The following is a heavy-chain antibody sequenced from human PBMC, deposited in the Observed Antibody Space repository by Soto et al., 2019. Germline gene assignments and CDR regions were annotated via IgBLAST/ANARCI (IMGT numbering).Heavy chain of an antibody. V-gene: IGHV4-59*01. Sequence: TSETLSLTCTVSGGSISSYYWSWIRQPPGKGLEWIGYIYYSGSTNYNPSLKSRVTISVDTSKNQFSLKLSSVTAADTAVYYCARTVAGFATGWFDPWGQGTLVTVSS. CDR1: GGSISSYY. J-gene: IGHJ5*02. CDR2: IYYSGST. CDR3: ARTVAGFATGWFDP. D-gene: IGHD6-19*01.